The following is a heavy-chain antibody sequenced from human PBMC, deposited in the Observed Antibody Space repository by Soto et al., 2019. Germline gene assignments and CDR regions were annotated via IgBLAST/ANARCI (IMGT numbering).Heavy chain of an antibody. CDR2: IYDSESA. CDR3: ARASSSSSAADY. CDR1: GGSISSSSYY. Sequence: PSETLSLTCTVSGGSISSSSYYWSWIRHHPGKGLEWIGYIYDSESAYYNPSLKSRVIISMDTSKNHFAMRLSSVTAADTAVYYCARASSSSSAADYWGKGTLVTVSS. V-gene: IGHV4-31*03. D-gene: IGHD6-6*01. J-gene: IGHJ4*02.